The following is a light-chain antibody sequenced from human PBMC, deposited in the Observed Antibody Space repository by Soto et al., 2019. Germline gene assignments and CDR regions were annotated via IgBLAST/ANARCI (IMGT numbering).Light chain of an antibody. J-gene: IGKJ4*01. CDR2: DAS. CDR1: QSVSSS. CDR3: QQRSSWPLLWT. Sequence: TQSPATLSLSPGERATLSCRTSQSVSSSLAWYQQKPGQAPRLLIYDASNRATGIPARFSGSGSGTDFTLTISSLEPEDFAVYYCQQRSSWPLLWTFGGGTKVEIK. V-gene: IGKV3-11*01.